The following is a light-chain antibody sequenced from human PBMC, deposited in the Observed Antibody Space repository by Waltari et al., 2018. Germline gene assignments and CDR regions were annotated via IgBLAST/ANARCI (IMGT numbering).Light chain of an antibody. V-gene: IGKV1-39*01. CDR1: PTIDTY. CDR2: TTS. CDR3: PQSFSMPPP. J-gene: IGKJ4*01. Sequence: DIQMTQSPSSLSASVGDNVTITCRESPTIDTYLSWYQQKPGQAPRHLILTTSSVQGGVPARFSGSGSGSAFALTIASLQPEDSATYSRPQSFSMPPPFGGGNKVEI.